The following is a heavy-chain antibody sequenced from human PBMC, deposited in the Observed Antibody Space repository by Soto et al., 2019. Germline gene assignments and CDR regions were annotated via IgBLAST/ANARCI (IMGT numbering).Heavy chain of an antibody. D-gene: IGHD6-13*01. CDR3: ARDGAAAGTEFDY. CDR1: GFTFSSYS. J-gene: IGHJ4*02. Sequence: ESGGGLVKPGGSLRLSCAASGFTFSSYSMNWVRQAPGKGLEWVSSISSSSSYIYYADSVKGRFTISRDNAKNSLYLQMNSLRAEDTAVYYCARDGAAAGTEFDYWGQGTLVTVSS. V-gene: IGHV3-21*01. CDR2: ISSSSSYI.